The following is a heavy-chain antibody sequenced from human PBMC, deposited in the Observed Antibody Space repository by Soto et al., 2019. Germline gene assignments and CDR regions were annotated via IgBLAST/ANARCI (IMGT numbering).Heavy chain of an antibody. V-gene: IGHV3-48*01. CDR2: ISGRGSPI. J-gene: IGHJ4*02. CDR1: GFTSFSYYS. CDR3: ARVRGHSYGYVDY. Sequence: GGSLRLSCAASGFTSFSYYSMNWVRQAPGKGLEWVSFISGRGSPIYYADSVRGRFTISRDNAKNSLSLEMNSLRVEDTAVYYCARVRGHSYGYVDYWGQGTLVTVYS. D-gene: IGHD5-18*01.